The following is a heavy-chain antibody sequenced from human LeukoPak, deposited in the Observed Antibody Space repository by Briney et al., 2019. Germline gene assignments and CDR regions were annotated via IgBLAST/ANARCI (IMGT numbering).Heavy chain of an antibody. CDR3: ARRSRNGLDAFDI. D-gene: IGHD1-14*01. Sequence: ASVKVSCKASAYTFTGYYMHWVRQAPGQGLEWVGWIDPNNADTDYAQKFQGRVTMTRDRSISTTYMELSRLTSDDTAVYYCARRSRNGLDAFDIWGQGTMVTVSS. V-gene: IGHV1-2*02. CDR2: IDPNNADT. CDR1: AYTFTGYY. J-gene: IGHJ3*02.